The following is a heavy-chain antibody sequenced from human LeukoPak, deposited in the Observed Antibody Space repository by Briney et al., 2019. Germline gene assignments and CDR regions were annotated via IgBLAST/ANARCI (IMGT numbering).Heavy chain of an antibody. J-gene: IGHJ5*02. CDR2: IYHSGST. V-gene: IGHV4-34*01. Sequence: PSETLSLTCAVYGGSFSGYYWSWIRQPPGKWLEWIGSIYHSGSTYYNPSLKSRVTISVDTSKNQFSLKLSSVTAADTAVYYCARSGGDSQWLDWFDPWGQGTLVTVSS. D-gene: IGHD5-18*01. CDR3: ARSGGDSQWLDWFDP. CDR1: GGSFSGYY.